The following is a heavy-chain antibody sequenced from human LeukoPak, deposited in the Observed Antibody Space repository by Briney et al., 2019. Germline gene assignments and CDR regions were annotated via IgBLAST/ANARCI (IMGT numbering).Heavy chain of an antibody. J-gene: IGHJ5*02. D-gene: IGHD1-20*01. Sequence: QTGGSLRLSCAASGFTFSSYGMHWVRQAPGKGLEWVAFIRYDGSNKYYADSVKGRFTISRDNSKNTLYLQMNSLRAEDTAVYYCAKVSGSGEPRLTGTPRSHWFDPWGQGTLVTVSS. CDR3: AKVSGSGEPRLTGTPRSHWFDP. CDR2: IRYDGSNK. V-gene: IGHV3-30*02. CDR1: GFTFSSYG.